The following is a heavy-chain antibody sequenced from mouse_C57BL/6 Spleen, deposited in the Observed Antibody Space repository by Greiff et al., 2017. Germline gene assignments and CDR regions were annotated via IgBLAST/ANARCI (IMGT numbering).Heavy chain of an antibody. Sequence: QVQLQQSGAELVRPGASVTLSCKASGYTFTDYEMHWVKQTPVHGLEWIGAIGPESGGTAYNQKFKGRAIMTADKSSSTAYLELRSLTSEDSAVYYCTRSYGSSHYAMDDWGQGTSVTVSS. CDR1: GYTFTDYE. J-gene: IGHJ4*01. CDR2: IGPESGGT. D-gene: IGHD1-1*01. CDR3: TRSYGSSHYAMDD. V-gene: IGHV1-15*01.